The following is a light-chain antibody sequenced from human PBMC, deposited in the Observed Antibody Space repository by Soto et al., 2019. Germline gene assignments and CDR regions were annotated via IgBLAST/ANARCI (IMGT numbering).Light chain of an antibody. CDR3: CSYAGSSTYLV. V-gene: IGLV2-23*01. J-gene: IGLJ2*01. Sequence: QSALTQPASVSGSPGQSITISCTGTSSDVGSYNLVSWYQQHPGKAPKLMIYEGSKRPSGVFNRFSGSKSGNTASLTISGLQAEDEAEYYCCSYAGSSTYLVFGGGTKLTVL. CDR2: EGS. CDR1: SSDVGSYNL.